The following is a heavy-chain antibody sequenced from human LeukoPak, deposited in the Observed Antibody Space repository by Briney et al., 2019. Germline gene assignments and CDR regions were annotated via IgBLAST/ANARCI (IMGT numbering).Heavy chain of an antibody. J-gene: IGHJ4*02. CDR1: GFTFDDYA. CDR2: ISWNSGSI. V-gene: IGHV3-9*01. CDR3: AKDKGVYGSGREGYYFDY. D-gene: IGHD3-10*01. Sequence: GGSLRLSCAASGFTFDDYAMHWVRQAPGKGLEWVSGISWNSGSIGYADSVKGRFTISRDNAKNSLYLQMNSLRAEDTALYYCAKDKGVYGSGREGYYFDYWGQGTLVTVSS.